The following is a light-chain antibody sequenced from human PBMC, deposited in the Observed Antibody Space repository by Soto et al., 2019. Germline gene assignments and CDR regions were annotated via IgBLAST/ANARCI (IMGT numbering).Light chain of an antibody. CDR3: SSYTSSSTFYV. Sequence: ALTQPASVSGSPGQSITISCTGTSSDVGGYNYVSWYQQHPGKAPKLMIYDVSNRPSGVSNRFSGSKSGNTASLTISGLQAEDEADYYCSSYTSSSTFYVFGTGTKVTVL. CDR1: SSDVGGYNY. CDR2: DVS. V-gene: IGLV2-14*01. J-gene: IGLJ1*01.